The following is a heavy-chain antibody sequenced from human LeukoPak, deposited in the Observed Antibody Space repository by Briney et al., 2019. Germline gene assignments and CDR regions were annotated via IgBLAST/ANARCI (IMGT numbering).Heavy chain of an antibody. CDR3: ARGAYDYVWGSWRYYYYYYYMDV. CDR1: GGSINSYY. D-gene: IGHD3-16*01. CDR2: IYYSGNT. V-gene: IGHV4-59*01. Sequence: SETLSLTCTVSGGSINSYYWSWIRQPPGKGLEWIGSIYYSGNTYYNASLKSRVTISVDTSKNQFSLKLSSVTAADTAVYYCARGAYDYVWGSWRYYYYYYYMDVWGKGTTVTVSS. J-gene: IGHJ6*03.